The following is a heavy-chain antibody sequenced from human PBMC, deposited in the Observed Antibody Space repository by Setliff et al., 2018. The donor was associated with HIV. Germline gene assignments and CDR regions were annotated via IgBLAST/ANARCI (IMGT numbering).Heavy chain of an antibody. CDR1: GISFSSYP. CDR3: ARGGAVELWFRYFDF. CDR2: FIPILGKV. Sequence: SVKVSCKASGISFSSYPISWVRQAPGQGLEWMGVFIPILGKVHYAQKFQGRDTITADESTSTAYMGLSSLKSEGTAVYYCARGGAVELWFRYFDFWGQGTLVTVSS. V-gene: IGHV1-69*10. D-gene: IGHD3-16*02. J-gene: IGHJ4*02.